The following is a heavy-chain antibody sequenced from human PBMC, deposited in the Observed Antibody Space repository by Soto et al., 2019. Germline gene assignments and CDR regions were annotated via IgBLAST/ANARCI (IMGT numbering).Heavy chain of an antibody. CDR1: GGSISSSPYY. CDR3: ARHRQYYDTSGYQQRYFDY. J-gene: IGHJ4*02. V-gene: IGHV4-39*01. D-gene: IGHD3-22*01. Sequence: SETLSLTCSVSGGSISSSPYYWGWIRQPPGKGLEWLGTIYYSGTTSYNPSLKSRVIISVDTSNNQLFLKLRSVTAADTAVYYCARHRQYYDTSGYQQRYFDYWGQGTQVTVSS. CDR2: IYYSGTT.